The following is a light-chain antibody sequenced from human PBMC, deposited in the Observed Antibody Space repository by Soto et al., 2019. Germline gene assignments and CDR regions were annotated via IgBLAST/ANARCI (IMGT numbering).Light chain of an antibody. J-gene: IGLJ1*01. Sequence: QSALTQPASVSGSPGQSITISCTGTSSDVGGYNYVSWYQQHPGKAPKLMIYDVSNWPSGVSNRFSGSKSGNTASLIISGLQAEDEADYYCSSYTNSSPFVFGTGTKVTVL. CDR3: SSYTNSSPFV. CDR2: DVS. V-gene: IGLV2-14*01. CDR1: SSDVGGYNY.